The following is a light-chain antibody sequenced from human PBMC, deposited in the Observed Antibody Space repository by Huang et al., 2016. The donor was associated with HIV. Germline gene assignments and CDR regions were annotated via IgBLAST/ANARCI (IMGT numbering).Light chain of an antibody. CDR1: QSVSSN. CDR3: QQYNNWPPMYT. V-gene: IGKV3-15*01. J-gene: IGKJ2*01. Sequence: EIVMTQSPATLSVSPGERATLSCRASQSVSSNLAWYQQKPGQAPRLLIYGASTRATGIPARFRGSGSGTEFTLTISSLQSEDVAVYFCQQYNNWPPMYTFGQGTKLEIK. CDR2: GAS.